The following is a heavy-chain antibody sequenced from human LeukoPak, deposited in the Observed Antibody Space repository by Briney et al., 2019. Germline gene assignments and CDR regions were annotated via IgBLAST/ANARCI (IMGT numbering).Heavy chain of an antibody. CDR3: ARDSFDIVVVPAASYNFDY. V-gene: IGHV1-69*10. CDR1: GGTFSSYA. D-gene: IGHD2-2*01. CDR2: IIPIFGIA. J-gene: IGHJ4*02. Sequence: SVNVSCTASGGTFSSYAISWVRQAPGQGLEWMGRIIPIFGIANYAQKLQGRVTITADKSTSTAYMELSSLRSEDTAVYYCARDSFDIVVVPAASYNFDYWGQGTLGTVSS.